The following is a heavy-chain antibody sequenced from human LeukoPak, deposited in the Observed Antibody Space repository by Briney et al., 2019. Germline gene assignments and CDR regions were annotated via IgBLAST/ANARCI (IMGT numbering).Heavy chain of an antibody. D-gene: IGHD6-6*01. CDR3: ARGDSSPGAFDI. V-gene: IGHV4-59*12. Sequence: SETLSLTCSVSGGSISSYYWSWIRQPPGKGLEWIGYIYHSGSTYYNPSLKSRVTISVDRSKNQFSLKLSSVTAADTAVYYCARGDSSPGAFDIWGQGTMVTVSS. CDR2: IYHSGST. J-gene: IGHJ3*02. CDR1: GGSISSYY.